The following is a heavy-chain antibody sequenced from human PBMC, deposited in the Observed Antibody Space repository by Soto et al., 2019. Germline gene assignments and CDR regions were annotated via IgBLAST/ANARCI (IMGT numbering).Heavy chain of an antibody. D-gene: IGHD6-13*01. CDR3: ARGRAAGTTREVCYYYYMDV. V-gene: IGHV3-33*01. CDR1: GFTFSSYG. J-gene: IGHJ6*03. Sequence: QVQLVESGGGVVQPGRSLRLSCAASGFTFSSYGMHRVRQAPGKGLEWVAVKWYDGSNKYYADSVKGRFTISRDNSKNTLYLQMNRLRAEDTAVYYCARGRAAGTTREVCYYYYMDVWGKGTTVTVSS. CDR2: KWYDGSNK.